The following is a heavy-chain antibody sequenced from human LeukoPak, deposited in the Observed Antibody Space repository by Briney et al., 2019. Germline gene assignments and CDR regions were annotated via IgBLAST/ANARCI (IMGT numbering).Heavy chain of an antibody. CDR3: KPTYYYGSGILN. Sequence: GGSLRLSCAASGFTFSSYWMHWVRQAPGKGLVWVSRINSDGSITSYADSVKGRFTISRDNAKNTLYLQMNSLRAEDTAVYYCKPTYYYGSGILNWGQGTLVTVSS. CDR2: INSDGSIT. V-gene: IGHV3-74*01. CDR1: GFTFSSYW. J-gene: IGHJ4*02. D-gene: IGHD3-10*01.